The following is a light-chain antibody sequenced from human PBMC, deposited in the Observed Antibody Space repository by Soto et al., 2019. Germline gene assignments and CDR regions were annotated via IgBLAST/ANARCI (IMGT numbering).Light chain of an antibody. J-gene: IGLJ3*02. Sequence: QSVLTQPPSASGTPGQRVTISCSGSRSNIGSNYVYWYQQLPGTAPKLLIYRNNQRPSGVPDRFSGSKSGTSASLAISGLRSEDEADYYCAVWDDNLSGVFGGGTQLTVL. CDR1: RSNIGSNY. CDR2: RNN. CDR3: AVWDDNLSGV. V-gene: IGLV1-47*01.